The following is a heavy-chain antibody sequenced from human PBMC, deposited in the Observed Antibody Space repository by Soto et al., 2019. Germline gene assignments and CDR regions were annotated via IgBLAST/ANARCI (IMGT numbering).Heavy chain of an antibody. CDR3: ARDRMSYSDSSGPDDY. J-gene: IGHJ4*02. CDR1: GFTFSSYG. Sequence: GSLRLSCAASGFTFSSYGMHWVRQAPGKGLEWVAVIWYDGSNKYYADSVKGRFTISRDNSKNTLYLQMNSLRAEDTAVYYCARDRMSYSDSSGPDDYWGQGTLVTVSS. CDR2: IWYDGSNK. V-gene: IGHV3-33*01. D-gene: IGHD3-22*01.